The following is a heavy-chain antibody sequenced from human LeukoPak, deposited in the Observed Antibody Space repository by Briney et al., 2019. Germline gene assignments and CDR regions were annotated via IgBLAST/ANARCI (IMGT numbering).Heavy chain of an antibody. CDR2: IIPILGIA. CDR3: ARDFRPGHYDFWSGYWAYFDY. CDR1: GGTFSSYA. D-gene: IGHD3-3*01. J-gene: IGHJ4*02. V-gene: IGHV1-69*04. Sequence: SVKVSCKASGGTFSSYAISWVRPAPGQGLDWMGRIIPILGIANYAQKFQGRVTITADKSTSTAYMELSSLRSEDTAVYYCARDFRPGHYDFWSGYWAYFDYWGQGTLVTVSS.